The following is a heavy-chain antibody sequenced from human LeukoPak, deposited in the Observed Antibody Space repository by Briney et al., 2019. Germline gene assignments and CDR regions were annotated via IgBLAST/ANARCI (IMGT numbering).Heavy chain of an antibody. CDR1: GFTFSSYA. Sequence: PGRSLRLSCAASGFTFSSYAMHWVRQAPGKGLEWVSSISSSSSYIYYADSVKGRFTISRDNAKNSLFLQMNSLRAGDTAVYYCARFIAATGVDSWGQGTLVTVSS. CDR3: ARFIAATGVDS. J-gene: IGHJ4*02. V-gene: IGHV3-21*01. CDR2: ISSSSSYI. D-gene: IGHD6-13*01.